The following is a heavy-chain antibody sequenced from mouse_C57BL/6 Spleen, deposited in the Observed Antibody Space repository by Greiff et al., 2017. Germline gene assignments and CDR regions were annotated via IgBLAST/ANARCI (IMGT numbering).Heavy chain of an antibody. CDR3: ARRYYGSSYWYFDV. V-gene: IGHV4-1*01. D-gene: IGHD1-1*01. Sequence: AASGIDFSRYWMSWVRRAPGKGLEWIGEINPDSSTINYAPSLKDKFIISRDNAKNTLYLQMSKVRSEDTALYYCARRYYGSSYWYFDVWGTGTTVTVSS. J-gene: IGHJ1*03. CDR1: GIDFSRYW. CDR2: INPDSSTI.